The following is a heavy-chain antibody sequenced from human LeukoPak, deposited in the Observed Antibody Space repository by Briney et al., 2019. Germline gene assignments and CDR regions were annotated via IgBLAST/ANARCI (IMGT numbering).Heavy chain of an antibody. V-gene: IGHV3-23*01. Sequence: GGSLRPSCAASGFTFSSYAMSWVRQAPGKGLEWVSAISGSGGSTYYADSVKGRFTISRDNSKNTLYLQMNSLRAEDTAVYYCAKDDSSGSSRTSHAFDIWGQGTMVTVSS. D-gene: IGHD3-22*01. J-gene: IGHJ3*02. CDR1: GFTFSSYA. CDR2: ISGSGGST. CDR3: AKDDSSGSSRTSHAFDI.